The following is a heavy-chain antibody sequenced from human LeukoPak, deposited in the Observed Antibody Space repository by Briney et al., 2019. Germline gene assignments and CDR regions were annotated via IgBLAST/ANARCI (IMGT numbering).Heavy chain of an antibody. V-gene: IGHV3-21*04. CDR2: ISSSSSYI. CDR1: GFTFSSYS. J-gene: IGHJ3*01. Sequence: PGGSLRLSCAASGFTFSSYSMNWVRQAPGKGLEWVSSISSSSSYIYYADSVKGRFTISRDNSRNTMYLQMNSLRAEDTAVYYCARGESFAFDVWGQGTMVTVSS. CDR3: ARGESFAFDV.